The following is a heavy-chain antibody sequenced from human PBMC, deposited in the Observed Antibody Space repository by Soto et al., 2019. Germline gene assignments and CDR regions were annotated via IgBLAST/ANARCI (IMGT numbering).Heavy chain of an antibody. D-gene: IGHD3-16*01. CDR1: GFTFSSYS. CDR3: ARPIRTWGTHRGLDAFDI. CDR2: ISSSSSTI. Sequence: GGSLRLSCAASGFTFSSYSMNWVRQAPGKGLEWVSYISSSSSTIYYADSVKGRFTISRDNAKNSLYLQMNSLRAEDTAVYYCARPIRTWGTHRGLDAFDIWGQGTMVTVSS. V-gene: IGHV3-48*01. J-gene: IGHJ3*02.